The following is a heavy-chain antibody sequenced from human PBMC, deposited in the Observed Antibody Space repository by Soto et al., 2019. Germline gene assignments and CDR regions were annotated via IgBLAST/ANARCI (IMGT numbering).Heavy chain of an antibody. V-gene: IGHV1-46*01. CDR2: INPSGGGT. J-gene: IGHJ4*02. CDR1: GYTFLDFY. Sequence: QVQLVQSGTEVKKPGASVKVSCKASGYTFLDFYIHWVRQAPGQGLEWMGFINPSGGGTTYAQQFQGRLTMTSDTSPSTVYMELISLRSEDTAIYYCARDKPFSAGYWGQGTLVT. CDR3: ARDKPFSAGY. D-gene: IGHD3-3*02.